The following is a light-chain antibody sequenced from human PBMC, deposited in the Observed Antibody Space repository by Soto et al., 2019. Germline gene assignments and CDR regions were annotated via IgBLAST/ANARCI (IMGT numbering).Light chain of an antibody. CDR2: DVS. CDR1: SSDVGGFDH. CDR3: NSFTTTNTYV. J-gene: IGLJ1*01. Sequence: QSALTQPASVSGSPGQSITISCTGTSSDVGGFDHVSWYHQHPGKVPRLLIYDVSSRPSGVSDRFSGSKSGTTASLTISGLQAEEEAYYYCNSFTTTNTYVFGTGTKLTVL. V-gene: IGLV2-14*03.